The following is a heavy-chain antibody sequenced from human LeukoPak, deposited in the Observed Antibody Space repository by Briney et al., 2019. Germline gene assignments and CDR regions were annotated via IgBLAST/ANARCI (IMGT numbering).Heavy chain of an antibody. CDR2: ISYDGSNK. J-gene: IGHJ4*02. CDR3: ARGTYSSSSIFDY. V-gene: IGHV3-30*04. CDR1: EFTFSSYA. Sequence: GGSLRLSCAASEFTFSSYAMHWVRQAPGKGLEWVAVISYDGSNKYYADSVKGRFTISRDNSKNTLYLQMNSLRAEDTAVYYCARGTYSSSSIFDYWGQGTLVTVSS. D-gene: IGHD6-6*01.